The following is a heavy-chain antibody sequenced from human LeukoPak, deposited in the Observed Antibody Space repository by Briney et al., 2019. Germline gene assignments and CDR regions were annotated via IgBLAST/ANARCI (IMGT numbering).Heavy chain of an antibody. Sequence: ASVKVSCKASGGTFSSYAISWVRQAPGQGLEWMGGIIPIFGTANYAQKFQGRVTTTADKSTSTAYMELSSLRSEDTAVYYCAXXXSYYDFWSGYLLYWGQGTLVTVSS. J-gene: IGHJ4*02. D-gene: IGHD3-3*01. CDR2: IIPIFGTA. CDR3: AXXXSYYDFWSGYLLY. CDR1: GGTFSSYA. V-gene: IGHV1-69*06.